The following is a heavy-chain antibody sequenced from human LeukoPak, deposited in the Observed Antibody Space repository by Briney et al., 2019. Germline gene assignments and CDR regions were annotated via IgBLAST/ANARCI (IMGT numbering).Heavy chain of an antibody. CDR3: ARVGCSSTSCYGSLDY. CDR1: GYTFTGYY. V-gene: IGHV1-2*06. J-gene: IGHJ4*02. CDR2: INPNSGGT. Sequence: ASVKVSCKASGYTFTGYYLHWVRQAPGQGLEWMGRINPNSGGTRYAQKFQGRVTMTRDTSISTAYMELSRLRSEGTAVYYCARVGCSSTSCYGSLDYWGQGTLVTVSS. D-gene: IGHD2-2*01.